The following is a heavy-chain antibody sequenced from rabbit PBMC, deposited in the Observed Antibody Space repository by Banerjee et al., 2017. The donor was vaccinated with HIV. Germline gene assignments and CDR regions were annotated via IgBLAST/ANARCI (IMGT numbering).Heavy chain of an antibody. CDR2: IYSGSGNT. V-gene: IGHV1S40*01. D-gene: IGHD8-1*01. J-gene: IGHJ4*01. CDR3: ARETLGYGGYSYANL. Sequence: QSLEESGGDLVKPGASLTLTCTASGFSSGNYYMNWVRQAPGKGLQWIGYIYSGSGNTFYANWAKGRFTVSKTSSTTVTPQMTSLTAADTATYFCARETLGYGGYSYANLWGQGTLVTVS. CDR1: GFSSGNYY.